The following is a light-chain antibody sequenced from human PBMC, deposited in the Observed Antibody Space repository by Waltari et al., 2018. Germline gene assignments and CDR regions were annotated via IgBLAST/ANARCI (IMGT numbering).Light chain of an antibody. V-gene: IGLV2-14*03. CDR2: EVS. Sequence: QSALTQPASVSGSPGQSITTSCTGTSSDLGRFNYVSWYQQHPGKAPKLIIYEVSNRPSGVSNRFSGSKSGSTASLTISGLQAEDEADYYCCSFTSTLEVFGGGTKLTVL. CDR3: CSFTSTLEV. CDR1: SSDLGRFNY. J-gene: IGLJ2*01.